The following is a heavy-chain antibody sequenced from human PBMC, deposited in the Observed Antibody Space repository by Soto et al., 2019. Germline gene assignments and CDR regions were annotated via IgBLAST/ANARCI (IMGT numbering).Heavy chain of an antibody. CDR2: ISSSSSYI. V-gene: IGHV3-21*01. CDR1: GFTFSSYS. Sequence: GGSLRLSCAASGFTFSSYSMNWVRQAPGKGLEWISSISSSSSYIYYADSVKGRFTISRDNAESSLYLQMNTLRAEDTAIYYCARDRQPNGGFPVILYWGLGTLVTVSS. CDR3: ARDRQPNGGFPVILY. D-gene: IGHD4-17*01. J-gene: IGHJ4*02.